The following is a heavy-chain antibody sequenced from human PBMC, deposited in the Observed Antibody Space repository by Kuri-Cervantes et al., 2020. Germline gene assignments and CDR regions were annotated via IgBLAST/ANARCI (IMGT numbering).Heavy chain of an antibody. CDR3: AKDPSGWYYGWFDP. CDR1: GFTFSSYG. D-gene: IGHD6-19*01. Sequence: GESLKISCAASGFTFSSYGMHWVRQAPGKGLEWVAFIRYDGSNKYYADSVKGRFTISRDNSKNTLYLQMNSLRAEDTAVYYCAKDPSGWYYGWFDPWGQGTLVTVSS. CDR2: IRYDGSNK. V-gene: IGHV3-30*02. J-gene: IGHJ5*02.